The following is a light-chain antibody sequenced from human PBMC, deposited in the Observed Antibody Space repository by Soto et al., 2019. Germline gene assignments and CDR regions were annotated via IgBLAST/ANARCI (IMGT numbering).Light chain of an antibody. J-gene: IGLJ1*01. CDR1: STDVGGYNY. Sequence: QAVVTQPASVSGSPGQSITISCTGTSTDVGGYNYVSWYQQHPGKAPKLLISDVSNRPSGVSFRFSGSKSGNTASLTISGLKVEDEADYYCNSYSCVPTLALFGTGTKLTVL. V-gene: IGLV2-14*01. CDR3: NSYSCVPTLAL. CDR2: DVS.